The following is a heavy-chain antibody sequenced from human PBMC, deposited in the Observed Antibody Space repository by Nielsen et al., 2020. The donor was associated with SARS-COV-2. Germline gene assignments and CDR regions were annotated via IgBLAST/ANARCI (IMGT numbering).Heavy chain of an antibody. CDR1: GFTFSSTW. CDR2: INPSGSGT. D-gene: IGHD3-3*01. Sequence: GGSLRLSCSASGFTFSSTWMDWVRQAPGKGLVWVSRINPSGSGTAYADSVKGRFAVSRDNAENTVVLQINSLRVEDTAVYYCAGGADFWSGTQKYYMDVWGKGTTVIVSS. CDR3: AGGADFWSGTQKYYMDV. J-gene: IGHJ6*03. V-gene: IGHV3-74*01.